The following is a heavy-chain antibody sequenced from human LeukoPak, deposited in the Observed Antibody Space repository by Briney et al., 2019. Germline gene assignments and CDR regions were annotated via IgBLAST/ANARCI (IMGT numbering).Heavy chain of an antibody. CDR1: GGPISSYY. CDR3: AGYKQERPF. J-gene: IGHJ4*02. CDR2: IYYSGST. V-gene: IGHV4-59*08. Sequence: SETLSLTCTVSGGPISSYYWSWIRQPPGKGLEWIGYIYYSGSTNYNPSLKSRVTISVDTSKNQFSLKLSSVTAADTAVYYCAGYKQERPFWGQGTLVTVSS. D-gene: IGHD1-1*01.